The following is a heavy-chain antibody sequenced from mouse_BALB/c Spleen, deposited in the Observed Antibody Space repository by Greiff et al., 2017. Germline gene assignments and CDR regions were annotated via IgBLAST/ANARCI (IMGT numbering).Heavy chain of an antibody. Sequence: EVKLVESGGGLVQPGGSRKLSCAASGFTFSSFGMHWVRQAPEKGLEWVAYISSGSSTIYYADTVKGRFTISRDNPKNTLFLQMTSLRSEDTAMYYCARESFSSWGGFDYWGQGTTLTVSS. CDR2: ISSGSSTI. CDR3: ARESFSSWGGFDY. D-gene: IGHD4-1*01. V-gene: IGHV5-17*02. J-gene: IGHJ2*01. CDR1: GFTFSSFG.